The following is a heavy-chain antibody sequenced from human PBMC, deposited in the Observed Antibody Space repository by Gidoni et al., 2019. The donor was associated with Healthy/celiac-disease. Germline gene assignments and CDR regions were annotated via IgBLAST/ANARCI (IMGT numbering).Heavy chain of an antibody. D-gene: IGHD6-19*01. Sequence: QVQLVESGGGVVQPGRSLRLSCAASVSTFSSYGMHWVRQAPGKGLECVAVISYDGSNEYYADSVKGRFTISRDNSKNTLCLQMNSLRAEDTAVYYCAKDRAGIAVAGPLYWGQGTLVTVSS. CDR1: VSTFSSYG. CDR2: ISYDGSNE. J-gene: IGHJ4*02. V-gene: IGHV3-30*18. CDR3: AKDRAGIAVAGPLY.